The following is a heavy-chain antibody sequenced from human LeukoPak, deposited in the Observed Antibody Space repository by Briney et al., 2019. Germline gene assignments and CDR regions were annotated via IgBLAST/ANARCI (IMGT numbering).Heavy chain of an antibody. D-gene: IGHD3-22*01. CDR3: ARRGTSGFYYRY. CDR1: GFRFSNYA. V-gene: IGHV5-51*01. J-gene: IGHJ4*02. CDR2: IYPSDSHT. Sequence: GGSLRLSCAASGFRFSNYAMSWVRQAPGKGLEWMGIIYPSDSHTRYSPSFQGQVTISADKSISTAYLQWSGLKASDTAIYYCARRGTSGFYYRYWGQGTPVTVS.